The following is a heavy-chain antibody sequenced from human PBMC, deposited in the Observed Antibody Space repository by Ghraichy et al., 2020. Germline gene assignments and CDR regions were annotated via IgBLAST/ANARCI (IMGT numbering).Heavy chain of an antibody. V-gene: IGHV3-74*01. D-gene: IGHD2-15*01. CDR3: AREYCGGGSCYFGTGGSHFDY. J-gene: IGHJ4*02. Sequence: LSLTCAASGFTLSSYWMHWVRQAPGKGLVWVSRIKSDGSSTSYADSVKGRFTISRDNAKNTLYLQMNSLRAEDTAEYYCAREYCGGGSCYFGTGGSHFDYWGQGTPVTVSS. CDR2: IKSDGSST. CDR1: GFTLSSYW.